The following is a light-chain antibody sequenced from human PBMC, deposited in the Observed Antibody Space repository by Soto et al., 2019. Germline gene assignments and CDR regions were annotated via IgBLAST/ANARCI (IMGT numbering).Light chain of an antibody. J-gene: IGKJ1*01. CDR1: HSVSSSS. Sequence: EIVLTQSPGTLSLSPGERATLSCRASHSVSSSSFAWYQQKPGQAPRLLMYDTSSRATGIPDRFSGSGSGTDFTLTISRLEPEDFAVYYCQQYDSSTGTFGQGTKVEIK. CDR2: DTS. V-gene: IGKV3-20*01. CDR3: QQYDSSTGT.